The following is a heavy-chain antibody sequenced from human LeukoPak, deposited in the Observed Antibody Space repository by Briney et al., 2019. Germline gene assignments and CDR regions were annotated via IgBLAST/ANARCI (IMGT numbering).Heavy chain of an antibody. Sequence: GASVKVSCKASGYTFTGYYMHWVRQAPGQGLEWMGWINPNSGGTNYAQKFQGRVTMTRDTSISTAYMELSRLRSDDTAVYYCARVPYYYDSSGYSIPPAIFDYWGQGTLVTVSS. CDR1: GYTFTGYY. CDR2: INPNSGGT. D-gene: IGHD3-22*01. CDR3: ARVPYYYDSSGYSIPPAIFDY. V-gene: IGHV1-2*02. J-gene: IGHJ4*02.